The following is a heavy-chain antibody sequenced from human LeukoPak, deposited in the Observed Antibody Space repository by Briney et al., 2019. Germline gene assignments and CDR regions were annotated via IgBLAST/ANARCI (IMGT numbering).Heavy chain of an antibody. CDR2: ITGGGST. V-gene: IGHV3-23*01. CDR3: AEDIVVVPAAKGHYYYYGMDV. CDR1: GFTFSSYA. J-gene: IGHJ6*02. D-gene: IGHD2-2*01. Sequence: PGGSLRLSCAASGFTFSSYAMSWVRQAPGKGLEWLSGITGGGSTYYADSVRGRSTISRDNSKNTLYMQMNSLRAEDTAVYYCAEDIVVVPAAKGHYYYYGMDVWGQGTTVTVSS.